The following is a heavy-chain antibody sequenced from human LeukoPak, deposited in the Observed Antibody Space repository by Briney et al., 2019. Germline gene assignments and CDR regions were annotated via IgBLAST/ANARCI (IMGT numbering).Heavy chain of an antibody. CDR1: GGTFSSYA. D-gene: IGHD2-21*02. CDR3: ARGRVVTAIPQNYYYYGMDV. CDR2: IIPILGIA. J-gene: IGHJ6*02. V-gene: IGHV1-69*04. Sequence: SVKVSCKASGGTFSSYAISWVRQARGQGLEWMGTIIPILGIANYAQKFQGRVTITADKSTSTAYMELSSLRSEDTAVYYCARGRVVTAIPQNYYYYGMDVWGQGTTVTVSS.